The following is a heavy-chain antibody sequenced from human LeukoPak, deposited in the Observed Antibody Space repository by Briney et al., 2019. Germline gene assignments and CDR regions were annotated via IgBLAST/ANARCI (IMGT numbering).Heavy chain of an antibody. CDR3: ARGRVSSSVYYSTYYYYFYMDV. V-gene: IGHV4-59*01. CDR1: GDSITIYY. CDR2: IDHTGST. J-gene: IGHJ6*03. D-gene: IGHD4-11*01. Sequence: SETLSLTCTVSGDSITIYYWSWIRQPPGKGLEWIGYIDHTGSTNYNPSLNSRVTISRDTSKNDFSLKLSSVTATDTAVYFCARGRVSSSVYYSTYYYYFYMDVWGKGTTVTISS.